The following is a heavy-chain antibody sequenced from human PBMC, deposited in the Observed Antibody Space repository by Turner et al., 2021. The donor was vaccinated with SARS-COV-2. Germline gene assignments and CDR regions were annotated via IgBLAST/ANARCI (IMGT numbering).Heavy chain of an antibody. V-gene: IGHV3-30*18. Sequence: QVQLVESGGGVVHPGRSRGLSCAATGFTFSSYGMHWVRQAQGKGLEWVAVISYDGSNKYYADSVKGRFTISRDNSKNTLYLQMNSLRAEDTAVYYCAKGLGGYCSGGSCYSGIVDYWGQGTLVTVSS. J-gene: IGHJ4*02. CDR3: AKGLGGYCSGGSCYSGIVDY. CDR2: ISYDGSNK. CDR1: GFTFSSYG. D-gene: IGHD2-15*01.